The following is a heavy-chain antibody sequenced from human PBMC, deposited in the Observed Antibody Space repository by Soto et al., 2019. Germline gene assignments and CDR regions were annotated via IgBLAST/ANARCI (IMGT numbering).Heavy chain of an antibody. CDR1: GGTFSTYA. CDR3: ASGIQLWLRRINNGYAG. Sequence: QVQLVQSGAEVKEPESSVKVSCKAPGGTFSTYAISWVRQAPGQGLEWMGGIIPMLGTANYAQRFQARVTITADEATNTVYMELSSLRSEDTAVYFCASGIQLWLRRINNGYAGWGQGTLVTVSS. J-gene: IGHJ4*02. D-gene: IGHD5-18*01. V-gene: IGHV1-69*12. CDR2: IIPMLGTA.